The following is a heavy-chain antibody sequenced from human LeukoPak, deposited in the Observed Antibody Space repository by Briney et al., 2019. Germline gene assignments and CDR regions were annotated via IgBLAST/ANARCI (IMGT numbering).Heavy chain of an antibody. Sequence: VKVSCKASGGTFSSYAISWVRQAPGQGLEWMGGIIPIFGTTTYAQKFQGRVTITADESTSTDYMELSSLRSEDTAVYYCARERIVATMPNFDYWGQATLVTV. CDR1: GGTFSSYA. V-gene: IGHV1-69*01. J-gene: IGHJ4*02. CDR2: IIPIFGTT. CDR3: ARERIVATMPNFDY. D-gene: IGHD5-12*01.